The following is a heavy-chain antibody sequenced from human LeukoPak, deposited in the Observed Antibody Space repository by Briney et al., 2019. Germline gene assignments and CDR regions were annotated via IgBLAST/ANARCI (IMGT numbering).Heavy chain of an antibody. J-gene: IGHJ4*02. CDR3: AKVKAGYGSGSYYPWVY. CDR2: ISGSGRDT. D-gene: IGHD3-10*01. Sequence: GGSLRLSCAASGFTFSSYAMSWVRQAPGKGLEWVSGISGSGRDTYYADSVKGRFTISRDNSKNTMYLQMNSLRAEDTAVYYCAKVKAGYGSGSYYPWVYWGQGTRVTVSS. V-gene: IGHV3-23*01. CDR1: GFTFSSYA.